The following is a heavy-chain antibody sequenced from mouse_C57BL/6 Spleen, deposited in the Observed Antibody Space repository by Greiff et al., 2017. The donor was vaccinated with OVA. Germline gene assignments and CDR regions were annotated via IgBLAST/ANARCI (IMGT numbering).Heavy chain of an antibody. V-gene: IGHV1-55*01. CDR2: IYPGSGST. D-gene: IGHD1-1*01. CDR1: GYTFTSYW. CDR3: AREGDYYGSSHSCWYFDV. Sequence: QVQLQQPGAELVKPGASVKMSCKASGYTFTSYWITWVKQRPGQGLEWIGDIYPGSGSTNYNEKFKSKATLTVDTSSSTAYMQLSSLTSEDSAVYYCAREGDYYGSSHSCWYFDVWGTGTTVTVSS. J-gene: IGHJ1*03.